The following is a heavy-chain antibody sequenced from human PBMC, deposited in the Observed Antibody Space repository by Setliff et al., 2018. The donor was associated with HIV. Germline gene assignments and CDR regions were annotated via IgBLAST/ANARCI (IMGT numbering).Heavy chain of an antibody. V-gene: IGHV3-23*01. J-gene: IGHJ4*02. CDR3: AKARSGDLSAARDY. CDR2: ISGPGVTT. CDR1: GFTFTSYA. D-gene: IGHD2-21*01. Sequence: QPGGSLRLSCAASGFTFTSYAMSWVRQAPGKGLEWVAAISGPGVTTYYADSVKGRFTISRDNSENTLFLQMNSLRAEDTAIYYCAKARSGDLSAARDYWGRGTLVTVSS.